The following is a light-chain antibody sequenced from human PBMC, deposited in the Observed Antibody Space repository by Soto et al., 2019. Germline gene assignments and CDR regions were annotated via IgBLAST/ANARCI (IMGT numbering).Light chain of an antibody. CDR3: QQYIFWSPLT. CDR1: QSVNSN. CDR2: DAS. V-gene: IGKV3-15*01. Sequence: EIVMTQSPATLSVSPGERATLSCRASQSVNSNLAWYRQKPCQAPRLLISDASTRATGVPARFSGSGSGTEFTLTISSLQSEDSGIYYCQQYIFWSPLTFGGGTKVAIK. J-gene: IGKJ4*01.